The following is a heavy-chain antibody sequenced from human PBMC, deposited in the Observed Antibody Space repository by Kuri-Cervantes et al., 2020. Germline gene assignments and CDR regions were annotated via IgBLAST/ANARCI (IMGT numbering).Heavy chain of an antibody. CDR2: INPNSGGT. V-gene: IGHV1-2*02. D-gene: IGHD3-10*01. Sequence: ASVKVTCKASGYNFTGYYMHWGRRAPGQGLEWMGGINPNSGGTNYAQKFQGRVTMTRDTSISTAYMELSRLRSDDTAVYYCARDPRRTYYYGSGSPGVFDYWGQGTLVTVSS. CDR3: ARDPRRTYYYGSGSPGVFDY. CDR1: GYNFTGYY. J-gene: IGHJ4*02.